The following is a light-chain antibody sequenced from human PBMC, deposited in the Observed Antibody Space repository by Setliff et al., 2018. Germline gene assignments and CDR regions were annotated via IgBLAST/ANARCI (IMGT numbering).Light chain of an antibody. J-gene: IGLJ1*01. Sequence: QSVLAQPASVSGSPGQSITISCTGASSDIGDSNYVSWYQQHPGKAPKLMIYEVSKWPSGVPDRFSGSKSGNTASLTVSGLQAEDEADYYCSSYAGSNNYVFGTGTKVTVL. CDR3: SSYAGSNNYV. V-gene: IGLV2-8*01. CDR2: EVS. CDR1: SSDIGDSNY.